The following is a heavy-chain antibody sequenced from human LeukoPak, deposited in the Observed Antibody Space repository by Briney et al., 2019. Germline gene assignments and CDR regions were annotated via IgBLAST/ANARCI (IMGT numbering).Heavy chain of an antibody. V-gene: IGHV3-30*18. J-gene: IGHJ6*02. D-gene: IGHD3-16*01. Sequence: PGGSLRLSCAASGFTFCNYDMHWVRQAPGKGLEWVAVVSYDGSDKYYADSVKGRFTISRDNSKKTLYVQMNSLRAEDAAVYYCAKSVVSPPSYYYGMDVWGQGTTVTVSS. CDR1: GFTFCNYD. CDR3: AKSVVSPPSYYYGMDV. CDR2: VSYDGSDK.